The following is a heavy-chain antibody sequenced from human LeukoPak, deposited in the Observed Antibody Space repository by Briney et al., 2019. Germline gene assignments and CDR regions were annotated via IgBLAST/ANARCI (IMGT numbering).Heavy chain of an antibody. J-gene: IGHJ4*02. CDR1: GYTFTSYA. Sequence: ASVKVSCTASGYTFTSYAMHWVRQAPGQRLEWMGWINAGNGNTKYSQKFQGRVTITGDTSASTACMELSSLRSEDTAVYYCARDHYDFWSGYYGPGDYWGQGTLVTVSS. CDR3: ARDHYDFWSGYYGPGDY. CDR2: INAGNGNT. D-gene: IGHD3-3*01. V-gene: IGHV1-3*01.